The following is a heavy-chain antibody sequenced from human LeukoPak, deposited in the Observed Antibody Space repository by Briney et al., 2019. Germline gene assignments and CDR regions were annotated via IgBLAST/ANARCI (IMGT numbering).Heavy chain of an antibody. J-gene: IGHJ6*02. CDR2: IYHSGST. V-gene: IGHV4-30-2*02. CDR3: ARGDGFWSGYSRYYYYGMDV. CDR1: GGSISSGGYS. D-gene: IGHD3-3*01. Sequence: SQTLSLTCAVSGGSISSGGYSWSWIRQPPGKGLEWIGYIYHSGSTYYNPSLKSRVTISVDRSKNQFSLKLSSVTAADTAVYYCARGDGFWSGYSRYYYYGMDVWGQGTTVTVFS.